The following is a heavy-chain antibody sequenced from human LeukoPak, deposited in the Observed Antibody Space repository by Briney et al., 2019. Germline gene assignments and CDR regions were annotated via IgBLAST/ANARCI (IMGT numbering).Heavy chain of an antibody. J-gene: IGHJ4*02. CDR2: IKHDASEI. V-gene: IGHV3-7*01. D-gene: IGHD3-16*02. Sequence: PGGSLRLSCAASGFTFSSYWMNWVRQAPGQGLEWVANIKHDASEIYYVDSVKGRFTISRDNAKNSLYLQMNSLRSEDTAVYYCASRGDLSWFGALRHWSQGTRVTVSS. CDR3: ASRGDLSWFGALRH. CDR1: GFTFSSYW.